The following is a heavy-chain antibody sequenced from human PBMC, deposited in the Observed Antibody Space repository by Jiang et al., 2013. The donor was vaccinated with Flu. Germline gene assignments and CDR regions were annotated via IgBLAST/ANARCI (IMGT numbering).Heavy chain of an antibody. CDR2: IIPILHTT. V-gene: IGHV1-69*04. D-gene: IGHD5-24*01. CDR1: EDYV. CDR3: ARSNAMATADYYYYGMDV. J-gene: IGHJ6*02. Sequence: EVKKPGSSVKVSCKASEDYVISWVRQAPGQGLEWMGRIIPILHTTNHAQKFQGRVTLTADKSTSTAYMELSSLRSEDTAVYYCARSNAMATADYYYYGMDVWGQGTTVTVSS.